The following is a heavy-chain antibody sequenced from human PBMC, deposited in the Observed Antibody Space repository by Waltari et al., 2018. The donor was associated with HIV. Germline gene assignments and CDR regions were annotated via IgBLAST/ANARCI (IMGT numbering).Heavy chain of an antibody. CDR1: GYSISSGYY. D-gene: IGHD6-13*01. Sequence: QVQLQESGPGLVKPSETLSLTCAVSGYSISSGYYWGWIRQPPGKGLEWIGSIYHSGSTYYNPSLKSRVTISVDTSKNQFSLKLSSVTAADTAVYYCARSSSWSMDVWGQGTTVTVSS. CDR2: IYHSGST. CDR3: ARSSSWSMDV. J-gene: IGHJ6*02. V-gene: IGHV4-38-2*01.